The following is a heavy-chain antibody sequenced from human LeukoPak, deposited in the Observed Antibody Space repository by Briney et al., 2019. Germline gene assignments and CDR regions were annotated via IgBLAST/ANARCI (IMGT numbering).Heavy chain of an antibody. V-gene: IGHV1-2*02. D-gene: IGHD3-10*01. CDR2: INPNSGGT. J-gene: IGHJ4*02. CDR1: GYTFTSYG. Sequence: ASVKVSCKASGYTFTSYGISWVQQAPGQGLEWMGWINPNSGGTNYAQKFQGRVTMTRDTSISTAYMELSRLRSDDTAVYYCARAFAGFGELFLTEPFDYWGQGTLVTVSS. CDR3: ARAFAGFGELFLTEPFDY.